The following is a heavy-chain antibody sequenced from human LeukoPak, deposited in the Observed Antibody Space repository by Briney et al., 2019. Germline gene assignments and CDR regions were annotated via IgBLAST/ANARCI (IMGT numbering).Heavy chain of an antibody. V-gene: IGHV4-39*01. CDR3: ASHYYDSSGYYLLNY. CDR2: IYYSGST. CDR1: GGSISSSSYY. D-gene: IGHD3-22*01. J-gene: IGHJ4*02. Sequence: PSETLSLTCTVSGGSISSSSYYWGWIRQPPGKGLEWIGSIYYSGSTYYNPSLKSRDTISVDTSKNQFSLKLSSVTAADTAVYYCASHYYDSSGYYLLNYWGQGTLVTVSS.